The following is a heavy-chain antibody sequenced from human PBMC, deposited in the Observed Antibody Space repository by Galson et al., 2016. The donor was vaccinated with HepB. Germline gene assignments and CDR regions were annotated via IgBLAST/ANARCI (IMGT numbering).Heavy chain of an antibody. J-gene: IGHJ6*02. CDR3: ASDRIPDRYYGLSV. CDR1: GFTFSDYY. D-gene: IGHD1-14*01. Sequence: SLRLSCAASGFTFSDYYMSWVRQAPGKGLEWLSIISGSGTSIYYADSFKGRFTVSRDNTKNLVYLQTNSLRAEDTPVYYCASDRIPDRYYGLSVWGHGTTVTVSS. V-gene: IGHV3-11*01. CDR2: ISGSGTSI.